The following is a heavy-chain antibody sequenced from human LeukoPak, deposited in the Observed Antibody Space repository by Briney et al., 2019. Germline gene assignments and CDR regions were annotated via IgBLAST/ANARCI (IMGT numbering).Heavy chain of an antibody. D-gene: IGHD2-2*01. Sequence: PGGSLRLSCAASGFTFSSYAMHWVRQAPGKGLEYVSAISSNGGSTYYANSVKGRFTISRDNYKNTLYLQMGSLRAEDMAVYYCARDSIYCSSTSCYRYCQHWGQGTLVTVSS. CDR2: ISSNGGST. CDR1: GFTFSSYA. CDR3: ARDSIYCSSTSCYRYCQH. V-gene: IGHV3-64*01. J-gene: IGHJ1*01.